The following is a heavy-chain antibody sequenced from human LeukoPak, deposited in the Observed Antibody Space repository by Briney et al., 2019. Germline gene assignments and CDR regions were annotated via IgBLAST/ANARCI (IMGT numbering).Heavy chain of an antibody. CDR3: ARGLRNQLLRRYWFDP. Sequence: GASVKVSCKASGYTFTSYDINWVRQATGQGLEWMGWMNPNSGNTGYAQKFQGRVTITRNTSISTAYMELSGLRSEDTAVYYCARGLRNQLLRRYWFDPWGQGTLVTVSS. V-gene: IGHV1-8*03. D-gene: IGHD2-2*01. CDR1: GYTFTSYD. CDR2: MNPNSGNT. J-gene: IGHJ5*02.